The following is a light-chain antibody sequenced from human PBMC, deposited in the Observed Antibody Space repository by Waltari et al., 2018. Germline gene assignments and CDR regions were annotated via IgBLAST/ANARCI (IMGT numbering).Light chain of an antibody. Sequence: QLVLTQSPSASASLGASVKLTCTLSSWPSTYAIAWHQQQPEKGPRYLMKLNSDGTYTKGDGIPDRFSGSSSGAERYLTISSPQSEDAADYYCQAWGTGIVFGTGTKVTVL. V-gene: IGLV4-69*01. CDR1: SWPSTYA. CDR2: LNSDGTY. CDR3: QAWGTGIV. J-gene: IGLJ1*01.